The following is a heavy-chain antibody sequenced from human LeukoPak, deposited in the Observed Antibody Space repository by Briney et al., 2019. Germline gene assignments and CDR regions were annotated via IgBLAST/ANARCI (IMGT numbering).Heavy chain of an antibody. D-gene: IGHD2-15*01. CDR3: SREICRLIKDVFDI. CDR1: GDSISSGDYY. Sequence: SETLSLTCTVSGDSISSGDYYWTWIRQPPGKGLEWIGYINYSGSTYYNPSLKSRVTISVDMSKNQFSLKLSSVTAADTAVYYCSREICRLIKDVFDIWGQGTMATVSS. J-gene: IGHJ3*02. CDR2: INYSGST. V-gene: IGHV4-30-4*08.